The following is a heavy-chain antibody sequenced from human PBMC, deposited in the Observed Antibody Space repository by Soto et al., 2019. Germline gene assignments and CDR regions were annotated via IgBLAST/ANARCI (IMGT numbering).Heavy chain of an antibody. J-gene: IGHJ4*02. Sequence: PGGSLRLSCAASGFTFSSYGMHWVRQAPGKGLEWVALISYDGTNKNYTDSVKGRFTISRDNSKNTLHLQLNSLRAEDTAVYYCAKDRWFYDSSGYLVYWGQGTPVTVSS. CDR1: GFTFSSYG. D-gene: IGHD3-22*01. V-gene: IGHV3-30*18. CDR3: AKDRWFYDSSGYLVY. CDR2: ISYDGTNK.